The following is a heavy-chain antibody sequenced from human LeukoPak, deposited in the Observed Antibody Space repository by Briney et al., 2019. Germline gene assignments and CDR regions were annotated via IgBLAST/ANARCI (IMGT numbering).Heavy chain of an antibody. D-gene: IGHD2-2*01. Sequence: SVKVSCKASGFTFTSSAMQWVRQARGQRLEWIGWIVVGSGNTNYAQKFQERVTITRDMSTSTAYMELSSLRSEDTAVYYCARGDSDIVVVPAAIPFDYWGQGTLVTVSS. CDR2: IVVGSGNT. CDR3: ARGDSDIVVVPAAIPFDY. V-gene: IGHV1-58*02. J-gene: IGHJ4*02. CDR1: GFTFTSSA.